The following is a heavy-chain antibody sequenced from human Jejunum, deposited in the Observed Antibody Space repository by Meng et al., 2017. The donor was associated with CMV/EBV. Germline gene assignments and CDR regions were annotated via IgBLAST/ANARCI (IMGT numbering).Heavy chain of an antibody. CDR1: GLTFSTYW. CDR3: AGAPWGPSDF. J-gene: IGHJ4*02. D-gene: IGHD7-27*01. V-gene: IGHV3-74*01. Sequence: QLVESGGGLVPPGGYLRLYCEASGLTFSTYWMHWVRQAPGKGLVWISHINGDESSTRYADSVKGRFTISRDNAKNTLYLQMSSLRVEDTGLYYCAGAPWGPSDFWGQGTLVTVSS. CDR2: INGDESST.